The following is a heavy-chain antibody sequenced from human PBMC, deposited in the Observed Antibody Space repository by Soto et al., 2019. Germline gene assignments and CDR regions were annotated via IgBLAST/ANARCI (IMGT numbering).Heavy chain of an antibody. CDR1: GYTLTELS. J-gene: IGHJ3*02. CDR3: ATYAYYYGSGWRLGRTWGAFDI. CDR2: FDPEDGET. D-gene: IGHD3-10*01. Sequence: ASVEVSCKVSGYTLTELSMHWVLQAPGKGLEWMGGFDPEDGETIYAQKFQGRVTMTEDTSTDTAYMELSSLRSEDTAVYYCATYAYYYGSGWRLGRTWGAFDIWGQGTMVTVSS. V-gene: IGHV1-24*01.